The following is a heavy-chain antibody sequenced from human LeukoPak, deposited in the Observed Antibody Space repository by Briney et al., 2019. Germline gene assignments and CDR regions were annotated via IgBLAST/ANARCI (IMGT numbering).Heavy chain of an antibody. CDR2: IIPISGTA. J-gene: IGHJ6*02. CDR3: VPRGAGDSSFGMDV. CDR1: GGTFRSYA. D-gene: IGHD6-6*01. Sequence: GASVKVSCKASGGTFRSYATSWVRQAPGQGLEWMGGIIPISGTANYAQKFQGRVTITADESTSTAYMELSSLRSEDTAVYYCVPRGAGDSSFGMDVWGQGTTVTVSS. V-gene: IGHV1-69*13.